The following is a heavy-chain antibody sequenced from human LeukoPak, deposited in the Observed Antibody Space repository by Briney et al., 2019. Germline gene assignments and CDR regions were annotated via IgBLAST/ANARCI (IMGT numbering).Heavy chain of an antibody. Sequence: GGSLRLSCAASGFSFNTLWMSWVRQAPGQGMQWVANINHEGSEEYYVGSVEGRFTISRDNAQNSLFLQMNSLRAEDTAVYFCARSLGVGTVDYWGQGTVVTVSS. CDR2: INHEGSEE. J-gene: IGHJ4*02. D-gene: IGHD3-3*01. V-gene: IGHV3-7*03. CDR3: ARSLGVGTVDY. CDR1: GFSFNTLW.